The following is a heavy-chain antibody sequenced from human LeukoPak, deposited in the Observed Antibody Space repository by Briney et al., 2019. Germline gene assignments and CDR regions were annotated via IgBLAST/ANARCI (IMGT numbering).Heavy chain of an antibody. CDR2: INRNGGAI. J-gene: IGHJ4*02. V-gene: IGHV3-43*01. D-gene: IGHD6-19*01. Sequence: GGSLRLSCSTSGFTFADYSMHWVRQAPGKGLEWVSVINRNGGAIKYADSVKGRFIISRDNSKNSLYLQMNSLRTEDTALYYCTKEHSSGWPTIDYWGQGTLVTVSS. CDR1: GFTFADYS. CDR3: TKEHSSGWPTIDY.